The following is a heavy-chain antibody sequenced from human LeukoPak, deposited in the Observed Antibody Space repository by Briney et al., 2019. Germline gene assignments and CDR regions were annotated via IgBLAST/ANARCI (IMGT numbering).Heavy chain of an antibody. CDR2: IYAGGNT. CDR3: ARDLVRGPLNYYLWSGHGDYYYMDV. Sequence: PGRSLRLSCAASGFTVSTNYMSWVRQAPGKGLEWVSIIYAGGNTSYTDSVKGRFTISRDKSKNTLYLQMNSLRAEDTAVYYCARDLVRGPLNYYLWSGHGDYYYMDVWGKGTTVIVSS. J-gene: IGHJ6*03. V-gene: IGHV3-53*01. D-gene: IGHD3-3*01. CDR1: GFTVSTNY.